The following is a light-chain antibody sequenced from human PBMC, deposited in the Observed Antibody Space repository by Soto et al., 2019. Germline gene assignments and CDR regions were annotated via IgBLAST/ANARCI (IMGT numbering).Light chain of an antibody. Sequence: DIHMTQSPSSVSASVGYRFTITCRASQGISNRLAWYQQKPGKAPKLLIYAASSLQSGVPSRFRGSGSGTDFTLTISSLQPEDFETYYCQQANSFPITFGQGTRLEIK. V-gene: IGKV1D-12*01. CDR1: QGISNR. CDR3: QQANSFPIT. CDR2: AAS. J-gene: IGKJ5*01.